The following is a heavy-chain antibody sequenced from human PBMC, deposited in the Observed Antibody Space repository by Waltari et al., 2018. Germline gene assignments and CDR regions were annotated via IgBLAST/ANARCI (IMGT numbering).Heavy chain of an antibody. V-gene: IGHV4-39*01. D-gene: IGHD6-19*01. CDR3: ARGRGQWLVQVGY. CDR1: GGSISSSSYY. Sequence: QLQLQESGPGLVKPSETLSLTCTVSGGSISSSSYYWGWIRQPPGKGLEWIGSIYYSGSTYYNPSLKSRVTISVDTSKNQFSLKLSSVTAADTAVYYCARGRGQWLVQVGYWGQGTLVTVSS. CDR2: IYYSGST. J-gene: IGHJ4*02.